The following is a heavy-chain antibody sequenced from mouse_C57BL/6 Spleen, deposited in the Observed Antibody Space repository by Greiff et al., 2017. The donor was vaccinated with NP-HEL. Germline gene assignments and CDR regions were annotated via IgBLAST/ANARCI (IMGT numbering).Heavy chain of an antibody. J-gene: IGHJ2*01. D-gene: IGHD1-2*01. CDR1: GYTFTSYW. V-gene: IGHV1-52*01. CDR2: IDPSDSET. Sequence: QVQLQQPGAELVRPGSSVKLSCKASGYTFTSYWMHWVKQRPIQGLEWIGNIDPSDSETHYNQKFKDKATLTVDKSSSTAYMQLSSLTSEDSAVYYCARGATASSTDYFDYWGQGTTLTVSS. CDR3: ARGATASSTDYFDY.